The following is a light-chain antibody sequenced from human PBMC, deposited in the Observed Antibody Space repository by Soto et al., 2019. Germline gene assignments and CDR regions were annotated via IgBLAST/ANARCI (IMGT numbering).Light chain of an antibody. CDR3: QQYYSTPWT. Sequence: DIVMTQSPDSLAVSLGERATINCKSSQSGLYSSTNKNYLAWYQQKPGQPPKLLLYWASTRESGVPDRFSGSGSGTDFTLTISSLQAEDVAVYYCQQYYSTPWTFGQGTKVEIK. CDR2: WAS. J-gene: IGKJ1*01. V-gene: IGKV4-1*01. CDR1: QSGLYSSTNKNY.